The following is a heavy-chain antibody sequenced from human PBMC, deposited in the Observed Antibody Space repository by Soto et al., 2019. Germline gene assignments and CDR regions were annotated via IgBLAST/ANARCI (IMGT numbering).Heavy chain of an antibody. CDR3: ARAGYCTNGVCYISWFDP. CDR1: GGSFSGYY. V-gene: IGHV4-34*01. D-gene: IGHD2-8*01. Sequence: SETLSLTCAVYGGSFSGYYWSWIRQPPGKGLEWIGEINHSGSTNYNPSLKSRVTISVDTSKNQFSLKLSSVTAADTAVYYCARAGYCTNGVCYISWFDPWGQGTLVTVSS. J-gene: IGHJ5*02. CDR2: INHSGST.